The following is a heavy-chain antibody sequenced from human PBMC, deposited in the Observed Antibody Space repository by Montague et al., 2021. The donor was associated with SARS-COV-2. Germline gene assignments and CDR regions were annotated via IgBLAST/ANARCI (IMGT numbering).Heavy chain of an antibody. CDR3: ARDRDWDDWCGMDV. Sequence: SLRLSCEASGFIFSSYEMNWVRQAPGKGLEWISYISNSGGGSTKHYTDSVKGRFTISRDNAKNSLYLQMNSLRVEDTAIYYCARDRDWDDWCGMDVWGQGTTVTVSS. CDR2: ISNSGGGSTK. V-gene: IGHV3-48*03. CDR1: GFIFSSYE. D-gene: IGHD2-21*01. J-gene: IGHJ6*02.